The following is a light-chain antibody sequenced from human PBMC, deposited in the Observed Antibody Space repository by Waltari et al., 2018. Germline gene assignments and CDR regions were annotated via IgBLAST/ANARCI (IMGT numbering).Light chain of an antibody. J-gene: IGLJ3*02. Sequence: SSELTQDPGVSVALGQPFTITCQGDSLRTSYATWYQLKPGQAPVLVIYGKDKRPSGIPDRISGYSSGTTSSLTITGAQAEDEADYYCSSRNGRADQVVFAGGTKVTVL. CDR1: SLRTSY. CDR3: SSRNGRADQVV. CDR2: GKD. V-gene: IGLV3-19*01.